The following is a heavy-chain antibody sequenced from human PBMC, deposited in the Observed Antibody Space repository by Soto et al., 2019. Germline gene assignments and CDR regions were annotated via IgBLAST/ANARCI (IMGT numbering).Heavy chain of an antibody. CDR2: ISASNGDT. CDR3: ARMVRGSNIDYYHYMDV. V-gene: IGHV1-18*01. Sequence: QVQLVQSGAEVKKPGASVKVSCKASGYSFTSHGISWVRQAPGQGLEWMAWISASNGDTNYAQKFQGRVTVTTDTSTSAGDMELRSLRSEDTAVYYCARMVRGSNIDYYHYMDVWGKGTTGTVSS. CDR1: GYSFTSHG. D-gene: IGHD3-10*01. J-gene: IGHJ6*03.